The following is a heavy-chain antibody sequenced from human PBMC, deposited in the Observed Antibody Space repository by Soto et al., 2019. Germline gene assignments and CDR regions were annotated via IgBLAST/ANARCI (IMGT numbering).Heavy chain of an antibody. CDR1: GYTFTSYD. CDR2: MNPNSGNT. J-gene: IGHJ3*02. V-gene: IGHV1-8*01. CDR3: ARSVLLWFGEFQPHAFDI. D-gene: IGHD3-10*01. Sequence: ASVKVSCKASGYTFTSYDINWVRQATGQGFEWMGWMNPNSGNTGYAQKFQGRVTMTRNTSISTAYMELNSLKTEDTAVYYCARSVLLWFGEFQPHAFDIWGQGTMVTVSS.